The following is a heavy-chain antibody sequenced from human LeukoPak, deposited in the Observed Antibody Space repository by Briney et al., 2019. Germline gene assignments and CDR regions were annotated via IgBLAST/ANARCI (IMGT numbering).Heavy chain of an antibody. V-gene: IGHV3-21*01. J-gene: IGHJ5*02. CDR3: ASSSISAAPFDP. CDR2: ISSSSSYI. Sequence: KSGGSLRLSCAASGFTFSSYSMNWVRQAPGKGLEWVSSISSSSSYIYYADSVKGRFTISRDNTKNTLYLHMNSLRAEDTAVYYCASSSISAAPFDPWGQGTLVTVSS. D-gene: IGHD6-13*01. CDR1: GFTFSSYS.